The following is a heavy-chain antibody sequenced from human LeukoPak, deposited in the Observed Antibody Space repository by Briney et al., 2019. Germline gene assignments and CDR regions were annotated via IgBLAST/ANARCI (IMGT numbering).Heavy chain of an antibody. CDR3: TRRDGYNAFDY. V-gene: IGHV1-46*01. CDR2: INPRRGST. J-gene: IGHJ4*02. Sequence: GASVKVSCKASGYAFSSYYMHWVRQAPGQGPEWMGIINPRRGSTTYAQKFQGRVTMTGDTSTSTVYMELSRLRSEDTAVYYCTRRDGYNAFDYWGQGTLVTVSS. CDR1: GYAFSSYY. D-gene: IGHD5-24*01.